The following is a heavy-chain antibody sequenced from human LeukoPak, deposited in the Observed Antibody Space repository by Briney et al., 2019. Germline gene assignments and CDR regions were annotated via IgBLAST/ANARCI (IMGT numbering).Heavy chain of an antibody. J-gene: IGHJ4*02. CDR2: ISGDGSIT. CDR3: ARDGYSSSLNY. CDR1: GFTFSSYW. D-gene: IGHD6-13*01. V-gene: IGHV3-74*01. Sequence: PGGSLRLSCAASGFTFSSYWMHWVRQAPGMGLVWVSRISGDGSITWYADSVKGRFTISRDIAKNTLYLQMNNLRAEDTAVYYCARDGYSSSLNYWGQGTLVTVSS.